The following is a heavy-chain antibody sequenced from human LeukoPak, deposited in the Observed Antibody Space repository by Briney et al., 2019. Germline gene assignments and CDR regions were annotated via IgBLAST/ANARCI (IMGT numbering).Heavy chain of an antibody. Sequence: GGSLRLSCAASGFTFSSYSMNWVRQAPGKGLEWVSSISSISSYIYYADSVKGRFTISRDNAKNSLYLQMNSLRAEDTAVYYCARDKFSDSSGYGLSYFDLWGRGTLVTVSS. CDR3: ARDKFSDSSGYGLSYFDL. J-gene: IGHJ2*01. D-gene: IGHD3-22*01. CDR2: ISSISSYI. CDR1: GFTFSSYS. V-gene: IGHV3-21*01.